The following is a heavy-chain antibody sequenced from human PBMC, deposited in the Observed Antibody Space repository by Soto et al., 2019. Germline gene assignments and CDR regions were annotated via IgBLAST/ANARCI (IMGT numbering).Heavy chain of an antibody. CDR2: IFSNDEK. D-gene: IGHD3-3*01. Sequence: QVTLKESGPVLVKPTETLTLTCTVSGFSLSNARMGVSWIRQPPGKALEWLAHIFSNDEKSYSTSLKSRLTIXXDXPXXQVVLTMTNMDPVDTATYYCARMGHYDFWSGYYFDYWGQGTLVTVSS. V-gene: IGHV2-26*01. J-gene: IGHJ4*02. CDR3: ARMGHYDFWSGYYFDY. CDR1: GFSLSNARMG.